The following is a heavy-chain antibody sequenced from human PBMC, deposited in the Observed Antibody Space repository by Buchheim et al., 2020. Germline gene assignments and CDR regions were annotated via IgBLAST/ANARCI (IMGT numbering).Heavy chain of an antibody. CDR2: IKQDGSEK. Sequence: EVQLVESGGGLVQPGGSLRLSCAASGFTFSSYWMSWVRQAPGKGLEWVANIKQDGSEKYYVDSVKGGFIISRDNAKNSLYLQMNSLRAEDTAVYYCARGSSGYYFPFWRFCWGQGTL. V-gene: IGHV3-7*01. CDR3: ARGSSGYYFPFWRFC. J-gene: IGHJ4*02. D-gene: IGHD3-22*01. CDR1: GFTFSSYW.